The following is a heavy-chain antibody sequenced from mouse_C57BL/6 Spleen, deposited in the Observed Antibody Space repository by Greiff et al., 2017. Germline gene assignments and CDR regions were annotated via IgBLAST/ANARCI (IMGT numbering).Heavy chain of an antibody. V-gene: IGHV1-19*01. J-gene: IGHJ2*01. Sequence: VHVKQSGPVLVKPGASVKMSCKASGYTFTDYYMNWVKQSHGKSLEWIGVINPYNGGTSYNQKFKGKATLTVDKSSSTAYMELNSLTSEDSAVYYCARRYYGSSLFDYWGQGTTLTVSS. D-gene: IGHD1-1*01. CDR3: ARRYYGSSLFDY. CDR1: GYTFTDYY. CDR2: INPYNGGT.